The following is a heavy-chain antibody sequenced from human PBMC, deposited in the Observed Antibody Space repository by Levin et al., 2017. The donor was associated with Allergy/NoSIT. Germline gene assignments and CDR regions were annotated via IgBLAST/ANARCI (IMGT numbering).Heavy chain of an antibody. D-gene: IGHD3/OR15-3a*01. CDR2: ISAGAPTT. J-gene: IGHJ5*02. V-gene: IGHV3-23*01. CDR3: SGGTGQGWVFWFDP. CDR1: GFTFSSYA. Sequence: SGGSLRLSCAASGFTFSSYAMSWARQAPGKGLEWVSVISAGAPTTYYADSVKGRFTVFRDNSKNTLYLQMNSLRADDTAVYYCSGGTGQGWVFWFDPWGPGTLVTVSS.